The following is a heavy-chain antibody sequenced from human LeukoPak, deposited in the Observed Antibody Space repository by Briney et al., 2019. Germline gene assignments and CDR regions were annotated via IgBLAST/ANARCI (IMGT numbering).Heavy chain of an antibody. CDR2: IYYSGST. CDR3: AREEYCSGGSCADAFDI. D-gene: IGHD2-15*01. J-gene: IGHJ3*02. CDR1: GGSFSGYY. Sequence: SETLSLTCAVYGGSFSGYYWSWIRQPPGKGLEWIGYIYYSGSTNYNPSLKSRVTISVDTSKNQFSLKLSSVTAADTAVYYCAREEYCSGGSCADAFDIWGQGTMVTVSS. V-gene: IGHV4-59*01.